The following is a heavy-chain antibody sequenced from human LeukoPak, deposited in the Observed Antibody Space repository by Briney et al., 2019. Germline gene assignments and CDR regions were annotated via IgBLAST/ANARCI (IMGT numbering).Heavy chain of an antibody. V-gene: IGHV4-39*02. CDR2: VHSNGKT. D-gene: IGHD1-7*01. CDR1: GGSIASGNYY. J-gene: IGHJ4*02. CDR3: VRDTGNFEIDY. Sequence: ETLSLTCSVSGGSIASGNYYWGWVRQSPGKGLDWIGSVHSNGKTNYNLSLNNRVTISADTSMKQFSLRLSPVTAADTAVYFCVRDTGNFEIDYWGQGTLVTVSS.